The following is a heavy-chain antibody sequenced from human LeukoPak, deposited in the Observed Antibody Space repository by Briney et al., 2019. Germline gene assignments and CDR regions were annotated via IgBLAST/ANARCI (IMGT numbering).Heavy chain of an antibody. CDR1: GFTFSSYA. D-gene: IGHD1-7*01. Sequence: GRSLRLSCAASGFTFSSYAMHWVRQAPGKGLEWVAVISYDGSNKYYADSVKGRFTISRDNSKNTLYLQMNSLRAEDTAVYYCAKVKTVTGTTSYWGQGTLVTVSS. J-gene: IGHJ4*02. CDR2: ISYDGSNK. V-gene: IGHV3-30*04. CDR3: AKVKTVTGTTSY.